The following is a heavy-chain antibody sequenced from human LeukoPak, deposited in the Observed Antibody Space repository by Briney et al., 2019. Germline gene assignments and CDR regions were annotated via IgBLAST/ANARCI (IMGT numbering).Heavy chain of an antibody. CDR3: AKALRLGELSLFGNAFDI. CDR2: ISWNSGSI. D-gene: IGHD3-16*02. J-gene: IGHJ3*02. V-gene: IGHV3-9*03. CDR1: GFTFDDYA. Sequence: PGGSLRLSCAASGFTFDDYAMHWVRQAPGKGQEWVSGISWNSGSIGYADSVKGRFTISRDNAKNSLYLQMNSLRAEDMALYYCAKALRLGELSLFGNAFDIWGQGTMVTVSS.